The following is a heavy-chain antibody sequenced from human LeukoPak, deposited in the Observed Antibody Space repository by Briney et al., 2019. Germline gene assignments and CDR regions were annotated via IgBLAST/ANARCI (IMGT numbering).Heavy chain of an antibody. CDR2: IFYNGSP. Sequence: SETLSLTCKVSGGSIRSDTYYWGWIRQPPGKGLEWIANIFYNGSPDYNPSLKSRVAISIDTSKNQFSLKLYSVTAADTAVYYCARADHSSGWYRYFDYWGQGTLVTVSS. V-gene: IGHV4-39*07. D-gene: IGHD6-19*01. CDR1: GGSIRSDTYY. J-gene: IGHJ4*02. CDR3: ARADHSSGWYRYFDY.